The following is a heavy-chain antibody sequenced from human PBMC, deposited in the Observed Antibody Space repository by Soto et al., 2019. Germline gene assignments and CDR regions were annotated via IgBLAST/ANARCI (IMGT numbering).Heavy chain of an antibody. J-gene: IGHJ5*02. CDR1: GGSXSXXXXX. CDR2: IYYSGST. V-gene: IGHV4-31*03. D-gene: IGHD3-22*01. CDR3: ARAGGYDSSGYGRARFDP. Sequence: QVQLQESGPGLVKPSQTLSLTCTVSGGSXSXXXXXXXXXXXXXXXXXXXXXXIYYSGSTYYNPSLKSRVXISVDTSKNQFSLKLSSVTAADTAXXXCARAGGYDSSGYGRARFDPWGQGTLVTVSS.